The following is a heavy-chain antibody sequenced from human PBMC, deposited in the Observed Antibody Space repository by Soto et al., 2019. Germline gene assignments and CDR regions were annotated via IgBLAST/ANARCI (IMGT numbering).Heavy chain of an antibody. CDR1: GFTFSSYS. J-gene: IGHJ4*02. V-gene: IGHV3-21*01. Sequence: GWSLSLSCAASGFTFSSYSMNWVRQAPGKGLEWVSSISSSSSYIDYADSVKGRFTISRDNAKNSLYLQMNSLRAEDTAVYYCTIGLSCMDFSTTDFDYRCPGTLVTVFS. D-gene: IGHD1-1*01. CDR3: TIGLSCMDFSTTDFDY. CDR2: ISSSSSYI.